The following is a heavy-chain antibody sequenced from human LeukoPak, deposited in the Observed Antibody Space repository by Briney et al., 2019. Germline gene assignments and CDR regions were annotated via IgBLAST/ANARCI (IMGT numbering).Heavy chain of an antibody. CDR1: GFTFSSYS. CDR3: ARDPSSGWPYYYYYYMDV. V-gene: IGHV3-21*01. J-gene: IGHJ6*03. CDR2: ISSSSSYI. Sequence: PGGSLRLSCAASGFTFSSYSMNWVRQAPGKGLEWVSSISSSSSYIYYADSVKGRFTTSRDNAKNSLYLQMNSLRAEDTAVYYCARDPSSGWPYYYYYYMDVSGKGTTVTVSS. D-gene: IGHD6-19*01.